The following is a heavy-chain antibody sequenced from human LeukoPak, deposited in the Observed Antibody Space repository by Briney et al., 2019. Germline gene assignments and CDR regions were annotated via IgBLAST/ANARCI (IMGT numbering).Heavy chain of an antibody. CDR3: ARGDFWSGYQIDY. CDR1: GFTFGSYG. D-gene: IGHD3-3*01. J-gene: IGHJ4*02. Sequence: GGSLSLSCAASGFTFGSYGMSWVRQAPGKGLEWVSFITPNADRTSYADSVKGRFTISRDNAKNSLYLQMNSLRAEDTAVYYCARGDFWSGYQIDYWGQGTLVTVSS. V-gene: IGHV3-48*04. CDR2: ITPNADRT.